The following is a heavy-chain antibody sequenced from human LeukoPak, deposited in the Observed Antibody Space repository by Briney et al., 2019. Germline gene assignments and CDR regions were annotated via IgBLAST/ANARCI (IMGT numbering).Heavy chain of an antibody. V-gene: IGHV1-69*05. J-gene: IGHJ4*02. CDR2: IIPIFGTA. CDR1: GGTFSSYA. Sequence: EASVKVSCKASGGTFSSYAISWVRQAPGQGLEWMGRIIPIFGTANYAQKFQGRVTITTDESTSTAYIELSSLRSEDPAVYYCARGSVATTVFDYWGQGTLVTVSS. D-gene: IGHD1-26*01. CDR3: ARGSVATTVFDY.